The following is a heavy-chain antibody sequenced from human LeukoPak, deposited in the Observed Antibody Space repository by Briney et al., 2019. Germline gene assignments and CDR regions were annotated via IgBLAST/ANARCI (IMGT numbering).Heavy chain of an antibody. CDR1: GFTFSSYA. CDR2: ISSNGGST. Sequence: GGSLRLSCAASGFTFSSYAMHWVRQAPGKGLEYVSAISSNGGSTYYANSVKGRFTISRDNSKNTLYLQMGSLRAEDMAVYYCARVGYSSGWFRADREPYYFDYWGQGTLVTVSS. J-gene: IGHJ4*02. V-gene: IGHV3-64*01. D-gene: IGHD6-19*01. CDR3: ARVGYSSGWFRADREPYYFDY.